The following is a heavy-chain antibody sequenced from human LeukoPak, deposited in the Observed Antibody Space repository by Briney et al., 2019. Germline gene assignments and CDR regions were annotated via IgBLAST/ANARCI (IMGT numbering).Heavy chain of an antibody. CDR3: ARSISGDSPISWFDP. V-gene: IGHV4-59*01. D-gene: IGHD4-17*01. CDR2: IYYSWST. CDR1: GGSISSYY. Sequence: SETLSLTCTVSGGSISSYYWSWIRQPPGKGLEWIGYIYYSWSTNYNPSLKSRVTISVDTSKNQFSLKLSSVTAADTAVYYCARSISGDSPISWFDPWGQGTLVTVSS. J-gene: IGHJ5*02.